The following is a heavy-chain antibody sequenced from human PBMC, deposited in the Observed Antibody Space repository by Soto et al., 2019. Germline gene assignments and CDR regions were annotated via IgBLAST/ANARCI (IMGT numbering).Heavy chain of an antibody. V-gene: IGHV1-46*01. CDR3: ARGHGADVDS. CDR1: GYTFTNYY. Sequence: QVQLVQSGAEVKKPGASVKVSCKASGYTFTNYYIHWVRQAPGQGLEWMGMIHPGGGGTRYAQKFQGRVTMTRDTSASTVYMEVSSLRSEDTAVYSCARGHGADVDSWGQGALVTVSS. CDR2: IHPGGGGT. J-gene: IGHJ4*02. D-gene: IGHD3-16*01.